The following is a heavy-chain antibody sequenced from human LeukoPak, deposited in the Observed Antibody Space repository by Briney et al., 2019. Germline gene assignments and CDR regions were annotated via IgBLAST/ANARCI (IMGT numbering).Heavy chain of an antibody. J-gene: IGHJ4*02. V-gene: IGHV3-30-3*01. CDR1: EFTFSSYW. CDR2: ISYDGSNK. CDR3: ARAGYCTNGVCSKPPGYFDY. D-gene: IGHD2-8*01. Sequence: GGSLRLSCAASEFTFSSYWMSWVRQAPGKGLEWVAVISYDGSNKYYADSVKGRFTISRDNSKNTLYLQMNSLRAEDTAVYYCARAGYCTNGVCSKPPGYFDYWGQGTLVTVSS.